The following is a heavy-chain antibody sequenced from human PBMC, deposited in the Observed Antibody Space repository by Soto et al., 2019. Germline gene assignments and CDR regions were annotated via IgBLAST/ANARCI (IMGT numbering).Heavy chain of an antibody. CDR1: GFVFSNAW. Sequence: EVQLVDSGGDLVKPGGSLRLSCAVSGFVFSNAWINWVRQAPGKGLEWVGRIKSKALGGTTDFAAPVRGRFAITRDDSRNMAYMQMNSLNTEDTAVYYCTTDSYSTMIEVRFDYWGHGTPVTVSS. D-gene: IGHD3-22*01. J-gene: IGHJ4*01. CDR3: TTDSYSTMIEVRFDY. CDR2: IKSKALGGTT. V-gene: IGHV3-15*07.